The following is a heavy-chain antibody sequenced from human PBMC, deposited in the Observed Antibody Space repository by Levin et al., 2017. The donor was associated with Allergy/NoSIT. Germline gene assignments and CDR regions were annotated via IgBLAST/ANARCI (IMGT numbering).Heavy chain of an antibody. CDR1: GGSISSYS. J-gene: IGHJ5*02. D-gene: IGHD2-21*01. Sequence: SQTLSLTCTVSGGSISSYSWSWIRQPPGKGLEWIGYIYYSGSTNYNPSLKSRVTISVDTSKNQFSLKLSSVTAADTAVYYCAGGQGGGDCYSGDCYFGPWGQGTLVTVSS. V-gene: IGHV4-59*01. CDR2: IYYSGST. CDR3: AGGQGGGDCYSGDCYFGP.